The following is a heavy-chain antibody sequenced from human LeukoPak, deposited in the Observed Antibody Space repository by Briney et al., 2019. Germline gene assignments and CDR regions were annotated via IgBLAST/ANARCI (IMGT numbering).Heavy chain of an antibody. CDR1: GGTFSSYT. V-gene: IGHV1-69*02. D-gene: IGHD3-22*01. CDR2: IIPILGIA. Sequence: ASVKVSCKASGGTFSSYTISWVRQAPGQGLEWMGRIIPILGIANYAQKFQGRVTITADKSTSTAYKELSSLRSEDTAVYYCASRDSSVTTPKYYYYGMDVWGQGTTVTVSS. J-gene: IGHJ6*02. CDR3: ASRDSSVTTPKYYYYGMDV.